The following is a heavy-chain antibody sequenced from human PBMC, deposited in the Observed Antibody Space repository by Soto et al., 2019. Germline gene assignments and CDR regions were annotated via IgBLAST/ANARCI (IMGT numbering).Heavy chain of an antibody. CDR1: GYTFTRYS. D-gene: IGHD3-3*02. V-gene: IGHV1-3*01. J-gene: IGHJ4*02. Sequence: SVKVSCKASGYTFTRYSMHWVRQAPGRRLEWMGWINAGNGNTKYSQKFQGRVTITRDTSASTAYMELSSLRSEDTAVHYCARSLSVYYFGYWGQGNLVTVCS. CDR3: ARSLSVYYFGY. CDR2: INAGNGNT.